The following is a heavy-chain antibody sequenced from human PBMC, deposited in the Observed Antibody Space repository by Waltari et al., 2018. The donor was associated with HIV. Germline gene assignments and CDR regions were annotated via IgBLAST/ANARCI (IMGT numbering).Heavy chain of an antibody. CDR1: GYSFTSYW. V-gene: IGHV5-51*01. CDR3: ARHGTVHWFDP. CDR2: IYPGDSDT. Sequence: EVQLVQSGAEVKKPGESLKISCKGSGYSFTSYWIGWVLQLPGKGREWMGIIYPGDSDTRDSPSVQSKGTISADKSISTAYLQWGSLKASDTAMYYCARHGTVHWFDPWGQGTLVTVSS. D-gene: IGHD1-1*01. J-gene: IGHJ5*02.